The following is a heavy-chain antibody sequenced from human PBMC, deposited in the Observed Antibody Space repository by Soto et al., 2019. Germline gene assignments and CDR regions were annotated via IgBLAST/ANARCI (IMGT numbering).Heavy chain of an antibody. CDR1: GLTFRSYA. Sequence: PGGSLRLSCAASGLTFRSYAMSWVRQAPGKGLEWVSAISGSGGSTYYADSVKGRFTISRDNSKNTLYLQMNSLRAEDTAVYYCAKDEYYYDSSGGYYYYYGMDVWGQGNTVTGSS. D-gene: IGHD3-22*01. CDR3: AKDEYYYDSSGGYYYYYGMDV. J-gene: IGHJ6*02. V-gene: IGHV3-23*01. CDR2: ISGSGGST.